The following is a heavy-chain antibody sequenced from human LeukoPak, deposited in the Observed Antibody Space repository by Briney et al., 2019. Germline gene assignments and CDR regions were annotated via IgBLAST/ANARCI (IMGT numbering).Heavy chain of an antibody. CDR1: GYTFTGYY. J-gene: IGHJ4*02. D-gene: IGHD3-3*01. V-gene: IGHV1-2*06. CDR3: ARGGRRSLLRFLEWLLYYFDY. Sequence: ASVKVSCKASGYTFTGYYMHWVRQAPGQGLEWMGRINPNSGGTNYAQKFQGRVTMTRDTSISTAYMELSRLRSDDTAVYYCARGGRRSLLRFLEWLLYYFDYWGQGTLVTVSS. CDR2: INPNSGGT.